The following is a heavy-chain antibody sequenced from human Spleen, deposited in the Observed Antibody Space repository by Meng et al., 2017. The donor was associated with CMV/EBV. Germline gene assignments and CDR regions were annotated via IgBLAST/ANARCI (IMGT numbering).Heavy chain of an antibody. Sequence: AAGGTFSSYANHWGRQAPGHGLEWIGNIIPMFRKTNYAQKFQGRVTITTGESSGTVFMELSSLTLDDTAIYFCARVPDSRAPEDDYWGQGTLVTVSS. V-gene: IGHV1-69*05. J-gene: IGHJ4*02. CDR1: GGTFSSYA. CDR2: IIPMFRKT. D-gene: IGHD6-6*01. CDR3: ARVPDSRAPEDDY.